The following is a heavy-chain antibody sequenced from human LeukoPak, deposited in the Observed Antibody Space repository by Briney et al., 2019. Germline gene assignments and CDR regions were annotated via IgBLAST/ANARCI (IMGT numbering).Heavy chain of an antibody. V-gene: IGHV3-74*01. D-gene: IGHD3-22*01. Sequence: GGSLRLSCAASGFTFSSYWMYWVRQAPGKGLVWVSRINSDGSSTSHADSVKGRFAISRDNAKNTLYLQMNSLRAEDTAVYYCAREDGYSHAFDYWGQGTLVTVSS. CDR2: INSDGSST. CDR1: GFTFSSYW. J-gene: IGHJ4*02. CDR3: AREDGYSHAFDY.